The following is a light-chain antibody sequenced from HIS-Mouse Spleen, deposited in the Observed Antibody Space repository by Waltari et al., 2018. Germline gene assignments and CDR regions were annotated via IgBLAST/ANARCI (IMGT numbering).Light chain of an antibody. CDR1: ALTKKY. V-gene: IGLV3-10*01. CDR3: YSTDSSGNHRV. CDR2: EDS. J-gene: IGLJ2*01. Sequence: SYELTQPPSVSVSPGQTARITCSGDALTKKYAYWYQQKSGQAPLLVIYEDSKRPSGIPGRFAGSSSGTMATLTISGAQVEDEADYYCYSTDSSGNHRVFGGGTKLTVL.